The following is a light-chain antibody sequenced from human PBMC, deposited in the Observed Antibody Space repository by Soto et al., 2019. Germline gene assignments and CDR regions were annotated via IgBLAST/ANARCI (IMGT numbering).Light chain of an antibody. V-gene: IGLV7-46*01. CDR3: LLSYSGGRYVV. Sequence: QAVVTQEPSLTVSPGGTVTLTWGSSTGPVTTSHYPYWFQQRPGQAPRTLIYDTSNKHSWTPARFSGSLLGGKGALTLSGAQPEDEGDYYCLLSYSGGRYVVFGGGTKLTVL. J-gene: IGLJ2*01. CDR1: TGPVTTSHY. CDR2: DTS.